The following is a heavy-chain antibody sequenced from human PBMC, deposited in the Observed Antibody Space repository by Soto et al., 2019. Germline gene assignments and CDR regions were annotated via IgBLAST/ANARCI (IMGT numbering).Heavy chain of an antibody. CDR1: GFTFSSYT. V-gene: IGHV3-23*01. D-gene: IGHD6-13*01. CDR3: AKASSAAGGFRPSDY. CDR2: ISGGGEAT. J-gene: IGHJ4*02. Sequence: GGSLRLSCATSGFTFSSYTMTWVRQAPGKGLEWVSAISGGGEATNYADSVKGRFAISRDNSKNILYLEMNSLGADDTAMYYCAKASSAAGGFRPSDYWGQGTLVTVSS.